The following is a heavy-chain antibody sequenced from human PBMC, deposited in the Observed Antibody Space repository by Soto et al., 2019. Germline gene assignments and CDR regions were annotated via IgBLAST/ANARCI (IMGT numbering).Heavy chain of an antibody. CDR1: GGSFSDYY. V-gene: IGHV4-34*01. J-gene: IGHJ4*02. CDR2: INDSGST. D-gene: IGHD3-22*01. Sequence: PSETLSLTCAVYGGSFSDYYWSWIRQSPGKGLGWIGEINDSGSTNYNPSLKSRVTISVDTSKNQFSLKLSSVTAADTAVYYCARVCSSGYRSFDYWGQGTLVTVSS. CDR3: ARVCSSGYRSFDY.